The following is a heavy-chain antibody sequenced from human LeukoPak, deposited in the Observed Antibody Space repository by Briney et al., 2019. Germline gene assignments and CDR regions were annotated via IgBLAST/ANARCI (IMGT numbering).Heavy chain of an antibody. Sequence: GGSLRLSCAASGFTVSNKYMTWVRQAPGKGLEWVSLIYSDGRTYYADSVKGRCTISRDNSKNTLYLQMNSLRVEDTAVYYCAKHTAMVLYYYYMDVWGKGTTVTVSS. D-gene: IGHD5-18*01. J-gene: IGHJ6*03. CDR1: GFTVSNKY. CDR2: IYSDGRT. CDR3: AKHTAMVLYYYYMDV. V-gene: IGHV3-53*01.